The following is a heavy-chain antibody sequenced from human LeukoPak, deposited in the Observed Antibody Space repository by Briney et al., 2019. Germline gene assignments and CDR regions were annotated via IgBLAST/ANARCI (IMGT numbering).Heavy chain of an antibody. CDR3: AKGPYLDV. CDR1: GFTFDDYA. Sequence: PGRSLRLPCAASGFTFDDYAMHWVRQAPGKGLEWVSGISWNSGSIGYADSVKGRFTISRDNAKNSLYLQMNSLRAEDTALYYCAKGPYLDVWGKGTTVTVSS. J-gene: IGHJ6*03. CDR2: ISWNSGSI. V-gene: IGHV3-9*01.